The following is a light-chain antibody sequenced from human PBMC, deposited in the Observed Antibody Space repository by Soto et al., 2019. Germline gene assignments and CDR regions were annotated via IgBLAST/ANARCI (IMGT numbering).Light chain of an antibody. CDR1: NSNIGAGYD. Sequence: QSVLTQPPSVSGAPGQRVTISCTGSNSNIGAGYDVHWYQQHPGKDPELMIYEVSNRPSGVSNRFSGSKSGNTASLTISGLQAEDEADYYCSSYTSSSTLFVFGTGTKVTVL. CDR2: EVS. J-gene: IGLJ1*01. CDR3: SSYTSSSTLFV. V-gene: IGLV2-14*01.